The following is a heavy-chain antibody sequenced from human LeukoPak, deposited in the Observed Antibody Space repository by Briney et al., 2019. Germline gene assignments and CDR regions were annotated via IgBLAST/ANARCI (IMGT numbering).Heavy chain of an antibody. CDR2: IYHSGST. D-gene: IGHD6-19*01. V-gene: IGHV4-30-2*01. CDR1: GGSISSGGYS. CDR3: ARVVAVAGNWFDP. Sequence: SQTLSLTCAVSGGSISSGGYSWSWIRQPPGKGLEWIGYIYHSGSTYYNLSLKSRVTISVDRSKNQFSLKLSSVTAADTAVYYCARVVAVAGNWFDPWGQGTLVTVSS. J-gene: IGHJ5*02.